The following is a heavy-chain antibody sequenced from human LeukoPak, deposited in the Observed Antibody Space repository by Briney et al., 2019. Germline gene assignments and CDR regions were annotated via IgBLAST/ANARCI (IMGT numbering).Heavy chain of an antibody. CDR3: ARAGTSSGVFDY. V-gene: IGHV1-2*02. CDR2: INPNSGGI. D-gene: IGHD6-25*01. CDR1: GYTFTGYF. J-gene: IGHJ4*02. Sequence: ASVKVSCKASGYTFTGYFIHWVRQAPGQGLEWMGWINPNSGGIDYAQKFQGRVTLTRDTSISTAYMELSRLRSDDTAVYYCARAGTSSGVFDYWGQGTLVTVSS.